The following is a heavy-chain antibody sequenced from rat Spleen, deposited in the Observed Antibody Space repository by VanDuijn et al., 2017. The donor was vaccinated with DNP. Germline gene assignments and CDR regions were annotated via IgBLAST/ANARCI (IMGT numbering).Heavy chain of an antibody. CDR1: GFSLTSYN. CDR2: IWKHGAT. D-gene: IGHD4-3*01. Sequence: QVQLKESGPGLVQPSQTLSLTCTVAGFSLTSYNVHWVRQPPGKGLEWMGVIWKHGATRYNSAINSRLSFSKATSKSQVFLKLNSLQTEDTATYYCARDLIIRDTTSAMDAWGPGTSVTVSS. J-gene: IGHJ4*01. CDR3: ARDLIIRDTTSAMDA. V-gene: IGHV2-41*01.